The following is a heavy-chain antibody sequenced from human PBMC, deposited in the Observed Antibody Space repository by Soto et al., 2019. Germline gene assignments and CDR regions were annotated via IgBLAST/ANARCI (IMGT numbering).Heavy chain of an antibody. CDR2: ISWNSGSI. J-gene: IGHJ4*02. D-gene: IGHD5-18*01. CDR1: GFTFDDYA. CDR3: AKARYSYRSFDY. V-gene: IGHV3-9*01. Sequence: PGGSLRLSCAASGFTFDDYAMHWVRQAPGKGLEWVSGISWNSGSIGYADSVKGRFTISRDNAKNSLYLQMNSLRAEDTALYYCAKARYSYRSFDYWGQGTLVTVSS.